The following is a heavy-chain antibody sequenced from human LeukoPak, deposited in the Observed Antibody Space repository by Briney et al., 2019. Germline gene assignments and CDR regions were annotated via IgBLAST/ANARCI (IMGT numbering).Heavy chain of an antibody. CDR2: INPNSGGT. J-gene: IGHJ3*02. V-gene: IGHV1-2*02. CDR3: ARTSQYYYDSTGPNAFDI. CDR1: GYTFTGYY. D-gene: IGHD3-22*01. Sequence: ASVKVSRKASGYTFTGYYMHWVRQAPGQGLEWMGWINPNSGGTNYAQKFQGRVTMTRDMSTSTVYMELSSLRSEDTAVYFCARTSQYYYDSTGPNAFDIWGQGTMVTVSS.